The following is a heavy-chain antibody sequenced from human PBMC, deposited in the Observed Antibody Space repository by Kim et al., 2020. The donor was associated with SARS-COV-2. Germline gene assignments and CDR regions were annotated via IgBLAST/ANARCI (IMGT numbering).Heavy chain of an antibody. V-gene: IGHV3-7*03. D-gene: IGHD3-9*01. CDR2: IKQDGSEK. J-gene: IGHJ6*02. Sequence: GGSLRLSCAASGFTFSSYWMSWVRQAPGKGLEWVANIKQDGSEKYYVDSVKGRFTISRDNAKNSLYLQMNSLRAEDTAVYYCARIAHYDILTGPQAIYYYYYGMDVWGQGTTVTVSS. CDR1: GFTFSSYW. CDR3: ARIAHYDILTGPQAIYYYYYGMDV.